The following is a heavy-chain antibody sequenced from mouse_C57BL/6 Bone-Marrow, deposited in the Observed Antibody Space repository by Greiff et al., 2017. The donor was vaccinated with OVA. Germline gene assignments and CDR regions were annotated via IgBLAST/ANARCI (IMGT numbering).Heavy chain of an antibody. V-gene: IGHV1-7*01. J-gene: IGHJ4*01. CDR1: GYTFTSYW. CDR3: ARGGYDYEDAMDY. Sequence: VQVVESGAELAKPGASVKLSCKASGYTFTSYWMHWVKQRPGQGLEWIGYINPSSGYTKYNQKFKDKATLTADKSSSTAYMQLSSLTYEDSAVYYCARGGYDYEDAMDYWGQGTSVTVSS. D-gene: IGHD2-4*01. CDR2: INPSSGYT.